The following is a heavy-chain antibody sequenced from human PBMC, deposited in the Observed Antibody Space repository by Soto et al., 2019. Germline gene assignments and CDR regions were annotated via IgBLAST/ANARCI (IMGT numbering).Heavy chain of an antibody. V-gene: IGHV1-69*13. CDR2: IIPIFGTA. Sequence: ASVKVSCKASGGTFSSYAISWVRQAPGQGLEWMGGIIPIFGTANYAQKFQGRVTITADESTSTAYMELSSLRSEDTAVYYCATIQAGYSSSWYRGLYYYYGMDVWGQGTTVTVSS. J-gene: IGHJ6*02. D-gene: IGHD6-13*01. CDR3: ATIQAGYSSSWYRGLYYYYGMDV. CDR1: GGTFSSYA.